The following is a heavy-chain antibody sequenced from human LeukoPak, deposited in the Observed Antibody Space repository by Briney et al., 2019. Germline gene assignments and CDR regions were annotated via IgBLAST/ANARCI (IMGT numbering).Heavy chain of an antibody. D-gene: IGHD3-3*01. J-gene: IGHJ5*02. CDR2: ISHGGST. V-gene: IGHV4-38-2*01. CDR3: ARRRGYSPFDP. Sequence: SETLSLTCAVSDYSISNAYYWGWIRQPPGKGLEWIGSISHGGSTHYNASLKSRVTISLEASKNQFSLRLSSVTAADTAVYYCARRRGYSPFDPWGQGTLVTVSS. CDR1: DYSISNAYY.